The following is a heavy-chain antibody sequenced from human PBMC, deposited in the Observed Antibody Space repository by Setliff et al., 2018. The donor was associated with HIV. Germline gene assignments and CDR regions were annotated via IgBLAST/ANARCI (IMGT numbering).Heavy chain of an antibody. Sequence: ASVKVSCKASGYAFTGYYLHWVRQAPGQGLEWMGWINPSDGGAKYAHNFEGRVTMTRDTSISTFYMEVTRLTSDDTAVYYCARDQATGYEKVWFSWIDPWGQGTLVTVSS. J-gene: IGHJ5*02. D-gene: IGHD5-12*01. V-gene: IGHV1-2*02. CDR2: INPSDGGA. CDR1: GYAFTGYY. CDR3: ARDQATGYEKVWFSWIDP.